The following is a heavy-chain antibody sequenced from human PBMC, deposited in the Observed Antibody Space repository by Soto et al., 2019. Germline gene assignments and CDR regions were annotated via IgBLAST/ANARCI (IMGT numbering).Heavy chain of an antibody. V-gene: IGHV1-18*01. CDR2: ISAYNGNT. J-gene: IGHJ3*02. CDR3: ARIGGFGELLSRRVGAFDI. D-gene: IGHD3-10*01. Sequence: ASVKVSCKASGYTFTSYDISWVRQAPGQGLEWMGWISAYNGNTNYAQKLQGRVTMTTDTSTSTAYMELRSLRSDDTAVYYCARIGGFGELLSRRVGAFDIWGKGTMVTVSS. CDR1: GYTFTSYD.